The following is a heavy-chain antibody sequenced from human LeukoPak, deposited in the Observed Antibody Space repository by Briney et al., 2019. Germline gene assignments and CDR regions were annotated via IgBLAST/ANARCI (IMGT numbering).Heavy chain of an antibody. D-gene: IGHD3-22*01. CDR2: IIPIFGTA. CDR1: GYTFTGYH. V-gene: IGHV1-69*13. Sequence: SVKVSCKASGYTFTGYHIHWVRQAPGQGLEWMGGIIPIFGTANYAQKFQGRVTITADESTSTAYMELSSLRSEDTAVYYCARSQKSYYYDSSGYGGYWGQGTLVTVSS. CDR3: ARSQKSYYYDSSGYGGY. J-gene: IGHJ4*02.